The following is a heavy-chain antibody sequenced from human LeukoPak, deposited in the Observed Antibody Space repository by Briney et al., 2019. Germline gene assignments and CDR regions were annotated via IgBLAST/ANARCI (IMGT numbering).Heavy chain of an antibody. CDR1: GGSISSYY. D-gene: IGHD3-16*02. CDR3: ARESYRGNPPFDY. V-gene: IGHV4-4*07. J-gene: IGHJ4*02. CDR2: IYTSGST. Sequence: PSETLSLTCTVSGGSISSYYWSWIRQPAGKGLEWIGRIYTSGSTNYNPSLKSRVTISADTSKHQSSLKLSSVTAADTAVYYCARESYRGNPPFDYWGQGTLVTVSS.